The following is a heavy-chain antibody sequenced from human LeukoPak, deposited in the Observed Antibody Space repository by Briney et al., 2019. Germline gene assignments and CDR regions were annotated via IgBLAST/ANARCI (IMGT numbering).Heavy chain of an antibody. D-gene: IGHD3-10*01. Sequence: ASVKVSCKASGYSFSSFGISWVRQAPGQGLEWMGWISVYNGDTKYAQNFQGRVTMSTDTSTSTAYMELRSLRSDDTAVYYCARDGGLYYGSGTFVGVWGQGTLVTVSS. CDR2: ISVYNGDT. CDR1: GYSFSSFG. V-gene: IGHV1-18*01. J-gene: IGHJ4*02. CDR3: ARDGGLYYGSGTFVGV.